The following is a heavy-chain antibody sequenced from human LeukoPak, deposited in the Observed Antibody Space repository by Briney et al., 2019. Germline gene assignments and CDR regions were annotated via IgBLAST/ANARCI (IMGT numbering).Heavy chain of an antibody. CDR2: ISGSGGTT. V-gene: IGHV3-23*01. Sequence: GSLRLSCAASGFTFSSYGMSWVRPAPGKGLEWVSGISGSGGTTYYADSVKGRFTISRDNPKITLYLQMNSLRVEDTAVYYCAKSKEDCCGSFDPWGQGTLVTVSS. D-gene: IGHD2-15*01. CDR3: AKSKEDCCGSFDP. CDR1: GFTFSSYG. J-gene: IGHJ5*02.